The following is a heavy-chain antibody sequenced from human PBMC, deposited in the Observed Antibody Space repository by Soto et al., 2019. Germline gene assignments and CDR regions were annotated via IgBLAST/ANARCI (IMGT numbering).Heavy chain of an antibody. CDR1: GFTFSSYA. CDR2: ISGSGGST. V-gene: IGHV3-23*01. J-gene: IGHJ4*02. CDR3: ARKWAGGTNAFDY. D-gene: IGHD1-7*01. Sequence: GGSLRLSCAASGFTFSSYAMSWVRQAPGKGLEWVSVISGSGGSTYYADSVKGRFTISRDNAKNTLYLQMNSLGPVDTAIYYCARKWAGGTNAFDYWGQGTVVTVSS.